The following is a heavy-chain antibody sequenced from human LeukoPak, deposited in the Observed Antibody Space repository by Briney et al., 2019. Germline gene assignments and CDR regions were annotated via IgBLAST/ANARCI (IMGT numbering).Heavy chain of an antibody. Sequence: SETLSLTCAVYGGSFSGYYWSWIRQPPGKGLEWIGEINHSGSTNYNPSLKSRVTISVDTSKNQFSLKLSSVTAADTAVYYCARTFGSGYATYYYGMDVWGQGTTVTVSS. D-gene: IGHD3-22*01. CDR2: INHSGST. J-gene: IGHJ6*02. V-gene: IGHV4-34*01. CDR1: GGSFSGYY. CDR3: ARTFGSGYATYYYGMDV.